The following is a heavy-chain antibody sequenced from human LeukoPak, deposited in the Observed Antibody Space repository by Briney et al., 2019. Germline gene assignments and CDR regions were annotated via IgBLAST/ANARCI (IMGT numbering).Heavy chain of an antibody. CDR2: IFFTGTT. Sequence: SETLSLTCLVSGASINAYYWSWIRQSPGEGLEWIGYIFFTGTTKYNPSLKSRVTISIDTSNKQFSLNLSSVTAADTAVYYCARVPSYGRFDPWGPGTLLTVSS. CDR3: ARVPSYGRFDP. D-gene: IGHD2-21*01. CDR1: GASINAYY. V-gene: IGHV4-59*01. J-gene: IGHJ5*02.